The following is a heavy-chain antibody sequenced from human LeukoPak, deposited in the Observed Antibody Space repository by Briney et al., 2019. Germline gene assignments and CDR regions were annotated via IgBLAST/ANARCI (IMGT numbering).Heavy chain of an antibody. CDR3: AKSAGGGWAYYFDY. Sequence: GGSLRLSCAASGFIYSSYGMHWVRQAAGKGLEWVAFIRYEGGNKNFADSVKGRFTISRDNSKNTLFLQMNSLRPEDTAVYYCAKSAGGGWAYYFDYWGQGTLVTVSS. CDR2: IRYEGGNK. CDR1: GFIYSSYG. V-gene: IGHV3-30*02. J-gene: IGHJ4*02. D-gene: IGHD6-19*01.